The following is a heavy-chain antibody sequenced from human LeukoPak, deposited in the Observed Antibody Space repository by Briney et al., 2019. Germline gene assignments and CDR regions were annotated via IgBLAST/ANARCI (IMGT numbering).Heavy chain of an antibody. CDR3: ARALSSGWHYYYCMDV. D-gene: IGHD6-19*01. V-gene: IGHV1-69*04. J-gene: IGHJ6*02. CDR1: GGTFSSYA. CDR2: IIPILGIA. Sequence: GASVKVSCKASGGTFSSYAISWVRQAPGQGLKWMGRIIPILGIADYAQKFQGIVTITADKSMSTAYMELSSLRSEDTAVYYCARALSSGWHYYYCMDVWGQGTTVTVSS.